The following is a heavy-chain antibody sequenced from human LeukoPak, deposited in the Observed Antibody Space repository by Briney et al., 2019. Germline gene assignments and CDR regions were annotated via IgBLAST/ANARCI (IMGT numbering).Heavy chain of an antibody. V-gene: IGHV3-7*01. CDR2: INQDASDK. J-gene: IGHJ4*02. CDR3: LGGVTADY. D-gene: IGHD3-16*01. Sequence: GGSLRLSCAASRFSFSHYWMTWVRQAPGKGVEWVANINQDASDKHYADSVKGRFTISRDNAKNSLYLQMNSLRVEDTAVYYCLGGVTADYWGRGTLVTVSS. CDR1: RFSFSHYW.